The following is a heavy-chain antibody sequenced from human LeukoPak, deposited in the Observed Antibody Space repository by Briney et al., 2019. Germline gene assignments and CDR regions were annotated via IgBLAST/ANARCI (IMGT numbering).Heavy chain of an antibody. CDR3: ARERPVTTQPNNWFDP. J-gene: IGHJ5*02. CDR1: GFTFSSYT. V-gene: IGHV3-21*01. CDR2: ITRSGDYI. Sequence: GGSLRLSCAASGFTFSSYTMNWVRQAPGKGLEWVSSITRSGDYIFYADSVKGRFIISRDNAENSLYLQMNSLRAEDTAVYYCARERPVTTQPNNWFDPWGQGTLVTVSS. D-gene: IGHD4-17*01.